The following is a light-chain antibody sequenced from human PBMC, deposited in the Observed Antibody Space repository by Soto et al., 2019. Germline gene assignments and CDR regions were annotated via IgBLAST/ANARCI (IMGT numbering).Light chain of an antibody. V-gene: IGLV1-47*01. Sequence: QSVLTQPPSASGTPGQRVTISCSGTSSNIGSNYVYWYQQLPGTAPKVLIYRNNQRPSGVPDRFSGSKSGTSASLAISGLRSEDEADYYCAAWDDSLNGSVVFGGGTKLTVL. CDR2: RNN. CDR3: AAWDDSLNGSVV. CDR1: SSNIGSNY. J-gene: IGLJ2*01.